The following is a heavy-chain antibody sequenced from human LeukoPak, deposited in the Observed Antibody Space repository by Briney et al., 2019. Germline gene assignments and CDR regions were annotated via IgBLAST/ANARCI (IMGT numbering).Heavy chain of an antibody. J-gene: IGHJ4*02. CDR3: AREPLPDADYYDSSGYYYFDY. CDR2: ISAYNGNT. V-gene: IGHV1-18*01. Sequence: ASVKVSCKASDYTFTSYGISWVRQAPGQGLEWMGWISAYNGNTNYAQKLQGRVTMTTDTSTSTAYMELRSLRSDDTAVYYCAREPLPDADYYDSSGYYYFDYWGQGTLVTVSS. CDR1: DYTFTSYG. D-gene: IGHD3-22*01.